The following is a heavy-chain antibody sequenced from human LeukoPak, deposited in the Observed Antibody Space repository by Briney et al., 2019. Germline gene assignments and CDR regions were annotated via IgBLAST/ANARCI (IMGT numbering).Heavy chain of an antibody. CDR2: IIPIFGTA. J-gene: IGHJ4*02. D-gene: IGHD6-13*01. V-gene: IGHV1-69*06. CDR3: ASGLIAAATKHFDY. CDR1: GGTFSSYA. Sequence: GASVKVSCKASGGTFSSYAISWVRQAPGQGLEWMGRIIPIFGTANYAQKFQGRVTITADKSTSTAYMELSSLRSEDTAVYYCASGLIAAATKHFDYWGQGTLVTVSS.